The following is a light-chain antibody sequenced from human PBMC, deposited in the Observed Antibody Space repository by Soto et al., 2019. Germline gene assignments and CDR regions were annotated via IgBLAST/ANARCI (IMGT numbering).Light chain of an antibody. Sequence: QSALTQPPSASGSPGQSVTISCTGTSSDVGAYKYVSWYRQYPGKAPKLMIYEVSKRPSGVPDRFSGSKSGNTASLTVSGLQAEDEADYSCTSYVGSNIWVFGGGTKVTVL. J-gene: IGLJ3*02. CDR3: TSYVGSNIWV. CDR2: EVS. CDR1: SSDVGAYKY. V-gene: IGLV2-8*01.